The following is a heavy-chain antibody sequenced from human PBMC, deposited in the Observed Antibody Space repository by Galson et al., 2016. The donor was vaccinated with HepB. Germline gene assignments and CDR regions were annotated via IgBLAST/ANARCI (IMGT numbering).Heavy chain of an antibody. V-gene: IGHV2-5*02. Sequence: PALVKPTQTLTLTCDFSGFSLPTDGVGVGWIRQPPGKALEWLALIYWDDYKRYIPSLESRLTITKDTSKNQVVLRMLNMDPVDTATYYCSHTNDGFGDLFQHWGRGTLVTVSS. CDR2: IYWDDYK. J-gene: IGHJ1*01. D-gene: IGHD2-21*01. CDR3: SHTNDGFGDLFQH. CDR1: GFSLPTDGVG.